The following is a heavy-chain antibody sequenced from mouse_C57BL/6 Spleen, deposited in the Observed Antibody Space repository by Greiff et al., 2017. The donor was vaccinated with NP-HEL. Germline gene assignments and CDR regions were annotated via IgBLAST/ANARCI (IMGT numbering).Heavy chain of an antibody. CDR3: AKYDYDLWYFDV. D-gene: IGHD2-4*01. CDR1: GYAFSSSW. V-gene: IGHV1-82*01. J-gene: IGHJ1*03. Sequence: VQLVESGPELVKPGASVKISCKASGYAFSSSWMNWVKQRPGKGLEWIGRIYPGDGDTNYNGKFKGKATLTADKSSSTAYMQLSSLTSEDSAVYFCAKYDYDLWYFDVWGTGTTVTVSS. CDR2: IYPGDGDT.